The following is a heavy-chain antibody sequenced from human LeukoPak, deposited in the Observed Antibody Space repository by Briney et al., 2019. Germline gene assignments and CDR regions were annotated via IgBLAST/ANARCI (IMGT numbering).Heavy chain of an antibody. D-gene: IGHD1-26*01. J-gene: IGHJ3*02. V-gene: IGHV4-61*02. CDR1: GGSTSSGSYY. CDR3: AGVVDGSPGTFDI. Sequence: SETLSLTCTVSGGSTSSGSYYWSWIRQPAGKGLEWIGRIYISGNTNYNPSLKSRVTILLDMSKNQFSLKLSSVTAADTAVYYCAGVVDGSPGTFDIWGQGTMVTVSS. CDR2: IYISGNT.